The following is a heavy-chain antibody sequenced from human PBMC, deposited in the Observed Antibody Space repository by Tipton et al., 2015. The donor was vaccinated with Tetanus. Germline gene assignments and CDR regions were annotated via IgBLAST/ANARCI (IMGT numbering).Heavy chain of an antibody. CDR3: ARANYEFPKKGPFDF. CDR1: GGSFSSYF. Sequence: TLSLTCTVSGGSFSSYFWTWIRQPPGKGLEWIGNIYNIARTNYNPSLRSRVTMSVDTSKNQFYLQLSSVTAADTAVYYCARANYEFPKKGPFDFWGPGILVTVSS. CDR2: IYNIART. V-gene: IGHV4-59*01. D-gene: IGHD3-3*01. J-gene: IGHJ4*02.